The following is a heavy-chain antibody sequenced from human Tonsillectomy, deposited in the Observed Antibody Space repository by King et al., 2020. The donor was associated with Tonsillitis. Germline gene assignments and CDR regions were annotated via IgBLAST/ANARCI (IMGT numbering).Heavy chain of an antibody. J-gene: IGHJ5*02. CDR3: ARVSTAGTRGGWFDP. Sequence: RLVQSGAEVKKPGESLKISCKGSGYSFTKYWIGWVRQLPGKGLEWMGIVYPGDSDIRYSPSYQGQVTISADKSISTAYLQWSSLKASDTAMYYCARVSTAGTRGGWFDPWGQGTLVTVSS. D-gene: IGHD6-13*01. CDR2: VYPGDSDI. V-gene: IGHV5-51*01. CDR1: GYSFTKYW.